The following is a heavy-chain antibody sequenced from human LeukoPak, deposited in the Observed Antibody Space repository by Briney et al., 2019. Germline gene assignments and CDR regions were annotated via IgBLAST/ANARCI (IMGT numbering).Heavy chain of an antibody. CDR1: GGSISSYY. Sequence: SETLSLTCTVSGGSISSYYWNWIRQPPGKGLEWIGYIYYSGSTNYNPSLKSRVTISVDTSKNQFSLKLSSVTAADTAVYYCARGQQWLVFALGAFDIWGQGTMVTVSS. J-gene: IGHJ3*02. CDR2: IYYSGST. V-gene: IGHV4-59*01. D-gene: IGHD6-19*01. CDR3: ARGQQWLVFALGAFDI.